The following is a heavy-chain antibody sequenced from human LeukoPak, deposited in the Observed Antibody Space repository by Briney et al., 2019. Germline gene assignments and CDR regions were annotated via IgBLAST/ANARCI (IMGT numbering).Heavy chain of an antibody. D-gene: IGHD6-6*01. Sequence: GGSLRLSCAASGFTFSSYEMNWVRQAPGKGLEWVSYISSSGSTIYYADSVKGRFTISRDNAKNSLYPQMNSLRAEDTAVYYCARDGVAARGFDYWGQGTLVTVSS. CDR1: GFTFSSYE. V-gene: IGHV3-48*03. CDR2: ISSSGSTI. CDR3: ARDGVAARGFDY. J-gene: IGHJ4*02.